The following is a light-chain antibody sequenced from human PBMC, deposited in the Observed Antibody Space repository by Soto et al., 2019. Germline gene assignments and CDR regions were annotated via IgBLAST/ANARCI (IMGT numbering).Light chain of an antibody. CDR3: HQYGSSPIT. J-gene: IGKJ5*01. CDR2: GVS. CDR1: QPVSSNF. V-gene: IGKV3-20*01. Sequence: ELVLTQSPGTLSLSPGESAALSCRASQPVSSNFLAWYQQKPGQAPRLLIYGVSSRASGIPDRFFGSGSATDFTLTISRLEPEDFALFYCHQYGSSPITFGQGTRLEIK.